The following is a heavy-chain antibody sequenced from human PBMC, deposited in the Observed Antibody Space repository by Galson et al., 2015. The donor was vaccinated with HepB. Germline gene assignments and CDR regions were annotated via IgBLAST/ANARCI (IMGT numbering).Heavy chain of an antibody. CDR1: GFTFSSYG. J-gene: IGHJ4*02. Sequence: SLRLSCAASGFTFSSYGMHWVRQAPGKGLEWVAVIWYDGSNKYYADSVKGRFTISRDNSKNTLYLQMNSLRAEDTAVYYCAREGIDCSSTSCYEGVLFDYWGQGTLVTVSS. CDR3: AREGIDCSSTSCYEGVLFDY. D-gene: IGHD2-2*01. CDR2: IWYDGSNK. V-gene: IGHV3-33*01.